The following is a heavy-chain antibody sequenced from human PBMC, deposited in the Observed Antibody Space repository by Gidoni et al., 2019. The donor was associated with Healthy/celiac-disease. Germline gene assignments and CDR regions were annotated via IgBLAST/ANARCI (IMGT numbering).Heavy chain of an antibody. Sequence: QVQLVESGGGVVQPGRSLRLSCAASGFPFSSYAMHWVRQAPGKGLEWVAVISYDGSNKYYADSVKGRFTISRDNSKNTLYLQMNSLRAEDTAVYYCARGVNWEYYYYGMDVWGQGTTVTVSS. D-gene: IGHD7-27*01. V-gene: IGHV3-30-3*01. CDR3: ARGVNWEYYYYGMDV. J-gene: IGHJ6*02. CDR1: GFPFSSYA. CDR2: ISYDGSNK.